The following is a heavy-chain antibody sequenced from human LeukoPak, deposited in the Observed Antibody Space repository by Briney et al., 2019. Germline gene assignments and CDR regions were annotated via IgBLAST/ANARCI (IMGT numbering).Heavy chain of an antibody. Sequence: GSLRLSCAASGFTFSSYGMHWVRQAPGKGLEWVAVIWYDGSNKYYADSVKGRFTISRDNSKNTLYLQMNSLRAEDTAVYYCARDASPHYDILTGYYPPVDYWGQGTLVTVSS. D-gene: IGHD3-9*01. CDR2: IWYDGSNK. V-gene: IGHV3-33*01. J-gene: IGHJ4*02. CDR3: ARDASPHYDILTGYYPPVDY. CDR1: GFTFSSYG.